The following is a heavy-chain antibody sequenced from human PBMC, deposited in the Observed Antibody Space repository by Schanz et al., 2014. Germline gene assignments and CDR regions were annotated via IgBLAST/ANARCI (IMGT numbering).Heavy chain of an antibody. CDR3: AKGMGYCSGGTCYDYYYYGLDV. CDR1: GFTFNSYA. Sequence: EGQLLESGGGLIQPGGSLRLSCAASGFTFNSYAMTWVRQAPGKGLEWVSSISHSGGSKYYADSVKGRFTISRDNSENTLYRQVNRLSADDTAVSYCAKGMGYCSGGTCYDYYYYGLDVWGQGTTVTVSS. D-gene: IGHD2-15*01. CDR2: ISHSGGSK. V-gene: IGHV3-23*01. J-gene: IGHJ6*02.